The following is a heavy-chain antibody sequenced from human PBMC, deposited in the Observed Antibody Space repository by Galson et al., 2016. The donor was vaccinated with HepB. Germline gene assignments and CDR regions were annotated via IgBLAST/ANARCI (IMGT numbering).Heavy chain of an antibody. V-gene: IGHV3-66*01. Sequence: SLRLSCAASGVTVSNNYMSWVRQAPGKGLECVSLIYSGGGTYYADSVKGRFTISRDNSKNTVYLHMNSLRAEDTAVYYCARNVPVTKFGFWGQGTLVTVSS. CDR1: GVTVSNNY. J-gene: IGHJ4*02. CDR3: ARNVPVTKFGF. D-gene: IGHD3-9*01. CDR2: IYSGGGT.